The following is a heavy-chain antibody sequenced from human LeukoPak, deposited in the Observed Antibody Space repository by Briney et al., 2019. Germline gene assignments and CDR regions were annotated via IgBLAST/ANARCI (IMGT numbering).Heavy chain of an antibody. V-gene: IGHV3-21*01. J-gene: IGHJ4*02. D-gene: IGHD1-26*01. Sequence: PGGSLRLSCAASGFTFSNYAMSWVRQAPGKGLEWVSSISSSSSYIYYADSVKGRFTISRDNAKNSLYLQMNSLRAEDTAVYYCARVGAHLWELPGAPDYWGQGTLVTVSS. CDR3: ARVGAHLWELPGAPDY. CDR2: ISSSSSYI. CDR1: GFTFSNYA.